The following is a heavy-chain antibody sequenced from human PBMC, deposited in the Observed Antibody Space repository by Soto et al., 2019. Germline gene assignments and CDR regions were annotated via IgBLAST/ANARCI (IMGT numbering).Heavy chain of an antibody. D-gene: IGHD4-17*01. V-gene: IGHV1-46*01. CDR2: INPSGGST. Sequence: QVQLVQSGADVKEPGASVKVSCKASGYTFTTYYMHWVRQAPGQGLEWMGIINPSGGSTNNAQRFQGRVTMTSDTSTSTVYMELSSLRADDTAVYYCARVVVPTTATTSNWFDPWGQGTLVTVSS. CDR1: GYTFTTYY. J-gene: IGHJ5*02. CDR3: ARVVVPTTATTSNWFDP.